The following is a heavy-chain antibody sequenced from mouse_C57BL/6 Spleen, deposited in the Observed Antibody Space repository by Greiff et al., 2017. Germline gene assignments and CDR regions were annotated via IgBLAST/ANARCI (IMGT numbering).Heavy chain of an antibody. J-gene: IGHJ3*01. D-gene: IGHD1-1*01. Sequence: QVQLQQPGAELVMPGASVKLSCKASGYTFTSYWMHWVKQRPGQGLEWIGEIDPSDSYTNYNQKFKGKSTLTVDKSSSTAYMQLSSLTSEDSAVYYCARPYYYGSSGTWFAYWGQGTLVTVSA. V-gene: IGHV1-69*01. CDR1: GYTFTSYW. CDR2: IDPSDSYT. CDR3: ARPYYYGSSGTWFAY.